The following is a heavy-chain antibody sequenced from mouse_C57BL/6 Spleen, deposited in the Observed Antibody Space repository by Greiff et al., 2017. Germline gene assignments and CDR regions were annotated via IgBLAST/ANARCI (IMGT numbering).Heavy chain of an antibody. D-gene: IGHD1-1*01. J-gene: IGHJ2*01. CDR3: ARGITPHYFDY. CDR1: GYSFTGYY. V-gene: IGHV1-42*01. CDR2: INPSTGGT. Sequence: EVQLLQSGPELVKPGASVKISCKASGYSFTGYYMNWVKQSPEKSLEWIGEINPSTGGTTYNQKFKAKATLTVDKSSSTAYMQLKSLTSEDSAVYYCARGITPHYFDYWGQGTTLTVSS.